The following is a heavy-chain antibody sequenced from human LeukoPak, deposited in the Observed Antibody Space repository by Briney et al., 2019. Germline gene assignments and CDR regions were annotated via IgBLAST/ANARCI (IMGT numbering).Heavy chain of an antibody. D-gene: IGHD4-11*01. V-gene: IGHV4-59*08. CDR3: ARSKGRVSWFDP. Sequence: GSLRLSCAASGFTFSSYEMNWVRQPPGKALEWIGNIFYSGSTYYSPSLKSRVTISVDTSKNQFSLKLRSVTAADTAVYYCARSKGRVSWFDPWGQGTLVTVSS. CDR2: IFYSGST. CDR1: GFTFSSYE. J-gene: IGHJ5*02.